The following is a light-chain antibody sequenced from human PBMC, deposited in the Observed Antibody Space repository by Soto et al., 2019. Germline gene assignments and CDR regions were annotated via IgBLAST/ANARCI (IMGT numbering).Light chain of an antibody. Sequence: DIVMTQSPATLSVSPGERATLSCRASQSVSSNLAWYQQKPGRAPRLLIYTASTRATDIPDRFSGSGSGTDFTLTISRLEPEEVAVYYCQQYGSSPWAFGQGTKVDIK. CDR3: QQYGSSPWA. V-gene: IGKV3-20*01. CDR2: TAS. CDR1: QSVSSN. J-gene: IGKJ1*01.